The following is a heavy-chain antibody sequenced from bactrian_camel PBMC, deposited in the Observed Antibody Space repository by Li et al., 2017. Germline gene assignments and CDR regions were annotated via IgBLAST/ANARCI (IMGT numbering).Heavy chain of an antibody. V-gene: IGHV3S31*01. D-gene: IGHD2*01. CDR3: AGGPFDYIPEWGISDADFDW. J-gene: IGHJ6*01. CDR2: IDSAHATT. CDR1: GFTFSSYA. Sequence: EVQLVESGGGLVQPGGSLRISCTASGFTFSSYAMSWVRQAPGKKLEWISAIDSAHATTYYVDYVKGRFTTSRDNAKNTLYLQLNSLKPEDTAMYYCAGGPFDYIPEWGISDADFDWWGQGTQVTVS.